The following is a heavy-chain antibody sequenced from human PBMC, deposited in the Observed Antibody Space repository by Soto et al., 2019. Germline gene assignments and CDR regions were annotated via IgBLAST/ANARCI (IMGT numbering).Heavy chain of an antibody. V-gene: IGHV1-69*06. Sequence: VQLVQSGAEVKKPGSSVKVSCKASGGTFSSYAISWVRQAPGQGLEWMGGIIPIFGTANYAQKFQGRVTITADKSTSTAYMELSSLRSEDTAVYYCARVVPDCSGGSCHPRAQGDYYYYGMDVWGQGTTVTVSS. J-gene: IGHJ6*02. CDR1: GGTFSSYA. D-gene: IGHD2-15*01. CDR2: IIPIFGTA. CDR3: ARVVPDCSGGSCHPRAQGDYYYYGMDV.